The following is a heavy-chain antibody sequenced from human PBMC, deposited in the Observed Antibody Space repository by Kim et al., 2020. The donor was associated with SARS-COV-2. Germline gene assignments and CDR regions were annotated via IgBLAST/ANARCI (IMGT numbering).Heavy chain of an antibody. CDR3: ARALVAAAGTFDP. V-gene: IGHV3-33*05. J-gene: IGHJ5*02. CDR1: GFTFGSYG. Sequence: GGSLRLSCAASGFTFGSYGMHWVRQAPGKGLEWVAVISYDGSTKDYADSVKGRFTISRDNSKNTLYLQMNSLRAEDTAVYYCARALVAAAGTFDPWGQGTLVTVSS. D-gene: IGHD6-13*01. CDR2: ISYDGSTK.